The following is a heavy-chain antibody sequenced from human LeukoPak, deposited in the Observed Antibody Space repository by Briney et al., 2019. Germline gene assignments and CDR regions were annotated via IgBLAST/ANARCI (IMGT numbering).Heavy chain of an antibody. V-gene: IGHV3-23*01. CDR2: LNGGGVAT. J-gene: IGHJ4*02. D-gene: IGHD3-10*01. CDR1: GFAFSSYA. Sequence: GGSLRLSCAASGFAFSSYAMTWVRQAPGKGLEWVSSLNGGGVATSYADSVKGRFSISRDSSKNTLYLQMNSLRAEDTAVYYCAKGYSGSGTYYNGLDYWGQGTLVTVSS. CDR3: AKGYSGSGTYYNGLDY.